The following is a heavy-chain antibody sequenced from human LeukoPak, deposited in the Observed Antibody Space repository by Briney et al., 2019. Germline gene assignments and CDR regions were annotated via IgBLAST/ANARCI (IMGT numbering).Heavy chain of an antibody. Sequence: SETLSLTCTVSGASISSYYWSWIRQPAGNGLECIGHIYTSGSTNYNPSLKSPVTMSVDTSKNQFSLKLNSVTAADTAVYYCARSAHGGNAGVFDYWGQGTLVTVSS. J-gene: IGHJ4*02. V-gene: IGHV4-4*07. CDR1: GASISSYY. CDR2: IYTSGST. CDR3: ARSAHGGNAGVFDY. D-gene: IGHD4-23*01.